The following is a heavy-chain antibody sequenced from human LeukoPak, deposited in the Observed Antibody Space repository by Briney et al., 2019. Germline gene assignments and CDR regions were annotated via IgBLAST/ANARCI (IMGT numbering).Heavy chain of an antibody. CDR2: INHSGST. CDR1: GGSFSGYY. J-gene: IGHJ5*02. V-gene: IGHV4-34*01. CDR3: ARGRHPGILTGYSRRWFDP. Sequence: SETLSLTCAVYGGSFSGYYWSWIRQPPGKGLEWIGEINHSGSTNYNPSLKSRVTISVDTSKNQFSLKLSSVTAADTAVYYCARGRHPGILTGYSRRWFDPWGQGTLVTVSS. D-gene: IGHD3-9*01.